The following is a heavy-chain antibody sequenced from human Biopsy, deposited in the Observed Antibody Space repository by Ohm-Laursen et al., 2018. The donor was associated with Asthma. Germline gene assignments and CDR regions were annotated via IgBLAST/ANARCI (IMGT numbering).Heavy chain of an antibody. Sequence: SVKVSCKSFGGTFNTYAIGWVRQAPGQGLEWMGGINSVFGTTTYPQKFQDRVTVTADDSTSTVYMELSSLRSEDTAVYYCARKAGSCISRTCYSLDFWGQGTLVTVSS. CDR3: ARKAGSCISRTCYSLDF. D-gene: IGHD2-2*01. J-gene: IGHJ4*01. CDR2: INSVFGTT. CDR1: GGTFNTYA. V-gene: IGHV1-69*13.